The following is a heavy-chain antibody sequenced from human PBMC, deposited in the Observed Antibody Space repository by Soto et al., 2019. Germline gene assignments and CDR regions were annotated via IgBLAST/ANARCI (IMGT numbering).Heavy chain of an antibody. CDR2: IYYSGST. Sequence: SETLSLTCTVSGGSVSSGSNYWSWIRQPPGKGLEWIGYIYYSGSTNYYPSLKSRVTISVDTSKNQFSLKLSSVTAADTAVYYCARLNPRRYFDYWGQGTLVTVSS. CDR3: ARLNPRRYFDY. CDR1: GGSVSSGSNY. V-gene: IGHV4-61*01. J-gene: IGHJ4*02.